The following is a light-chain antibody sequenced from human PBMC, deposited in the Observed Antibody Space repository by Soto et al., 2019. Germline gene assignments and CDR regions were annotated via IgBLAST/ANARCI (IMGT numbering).Light chain of an antibody. CDR2: DAS. CDR3: QQRSNWPPLT. CDR1: QSISSF. J-gene: IGKJ4*01. V-gene: IGKV3-11*01. Sequence: EIVLTQSPATLSLSPGERATLSCRASQSISSFLGWYQQKPGQAPRLLIYDASTRATGIPARFSGSGSGTDFTLTISSLEPEDSAIYYCQQRSNWPPLTLGGGTKVEIK.